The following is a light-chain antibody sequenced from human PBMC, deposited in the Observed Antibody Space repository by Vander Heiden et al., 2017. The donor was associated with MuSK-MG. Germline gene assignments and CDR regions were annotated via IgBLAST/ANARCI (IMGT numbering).Light chain of an antibody. CDR2: DAS. CDR1: QNVNNY. V-gene: IGKV3-11*01. CDR3: QQRRT. J-gene: IGKJ1*01. Sequence: IVLTQSPATLSLSPGERATLSCRASQNVNNYLAWYQQKPGQAPRLLIYDASNRATGIPARFSGSGSGTDFTLTISSLEPEDFAIYYCQQRRTFGQGTKVDIK.